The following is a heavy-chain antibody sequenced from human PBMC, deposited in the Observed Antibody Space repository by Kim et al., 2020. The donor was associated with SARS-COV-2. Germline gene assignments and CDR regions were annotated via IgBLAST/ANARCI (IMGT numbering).Heavy chain of an antibody. D-gene: IGHD4-17*01. Sequence: GGSLRLSCAASGFTFSSYAMHWVRQAPGKGLEWVAVISYDGSNKYYADSVKGRFTISRDNSKNTLYLQMNSLRAEDTAVYYCARTTTVTDYYYYGMDVWGQGTTVTVSS. CDR1: GFTFSSYA. J-gene: IGHJ6*02. CDR3: ARTTTVTDYYYYGMDV. CDR2: ISYDGSNK. V-gene: IGHV3-30*04.